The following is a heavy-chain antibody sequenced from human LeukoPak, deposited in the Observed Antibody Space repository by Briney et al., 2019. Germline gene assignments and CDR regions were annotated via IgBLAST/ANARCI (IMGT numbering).Heavy chain of an antibody. CDR1: GFTFSSYA. D-gene: IGHD2-2*01. CDR2: ISYDGSNK. J-gene: IGHJ6*02. Sequence: GGSLGLSCAASGFTFSSYAMHWVRQAPGKGLEWVAVISYDGSNKYYADSVKGRFTISRDNSKNTLYLQMNSLRAEDTAVYYCAKFMNGQLPPGDYYYGMDVWGQGTTVTVSS. CDR3: AKFMNGQLPPGDYYYGMDV. V-gene: IGHV3-30*18.